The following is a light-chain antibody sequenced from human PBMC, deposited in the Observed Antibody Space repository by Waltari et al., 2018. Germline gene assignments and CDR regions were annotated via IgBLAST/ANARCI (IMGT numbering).Light chain of an antibody. J-gene: IGLJ3*02. CDR2: KTN. CDR3: LQYMGSGILV. V-gene: IGLV8-61*01. Sequence: WCQQSPGQAPRTLVYKTNSRSSVGPDRCSDSVHRNKAAITITGAQADDEADYYCLQYMGSGILVFGGGTKLTVL.